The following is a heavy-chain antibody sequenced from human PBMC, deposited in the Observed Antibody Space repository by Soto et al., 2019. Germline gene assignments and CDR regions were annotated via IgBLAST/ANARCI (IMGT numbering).Heavy chain of an antibody. Sequence: EVQLVESGGDLVQPGQSLRLSCAASGFSFSSYSMNWVRQAPGKGLEWISYLSSNKTYIWYADSVKGRFTISRDNAKNSLSLQMNSLRDEDTAVYYCVRDSGWAFDIWGLGTMVTVPS. CDR3: VRDSGWAFDI. CDR1: GFSFSSYS. J-gene: IGHJ3*02. D-gene: IGHD6-19*01. CDR2: LSSNKTYI. V-gene: IGHV3-48*02.